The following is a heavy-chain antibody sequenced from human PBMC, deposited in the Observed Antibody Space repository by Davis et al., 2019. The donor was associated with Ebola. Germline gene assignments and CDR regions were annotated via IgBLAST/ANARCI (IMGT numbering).Heavy chain of an antibody. Sequence: GGSLRLSCAASGFPFSNYAMYWVRQAPGKGLEWVAIISHNERNKNYADSVRGRFSISRDNSRNTLFLQMNSLGREDTARYYCAAGYSYGYETLDYWGQGTLVTVSS. CDR1: GFPFSNYA. V-gene: IGHV3-30*04. CDR2: ISHNERNK. J-gene: IGHJ4*02. D-gene: IGHD5-18*01. CDR3: AAGYSYGYETLDY.